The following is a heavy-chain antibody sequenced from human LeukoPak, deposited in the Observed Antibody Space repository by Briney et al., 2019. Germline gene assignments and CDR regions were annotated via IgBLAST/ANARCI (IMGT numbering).Heavy chain of an antibody. CDR2: INPNSGGT. CDR3: ARQRGLTDAFFDY. J-gene: IGHJ4*02. CDR1: GYTFTGYY. V-gene: IGHV1-2*02. Sequence: ASVKVSCKASGYTFTGYYMHWVRQAPGQGLEWMGWINPNSGGTNYAQKFQGRVTMTRDTSISTAYMELSRLRSDDTAVYYCARQRGLTDAFFDYWGQGTLVTVSS. D-gene: IGHD6-25*01.